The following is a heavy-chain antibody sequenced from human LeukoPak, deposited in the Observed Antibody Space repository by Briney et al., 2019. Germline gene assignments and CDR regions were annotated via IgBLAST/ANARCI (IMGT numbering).Heavy chain of an antibody. V-gene: IGHV4-59*08. CDR2: IYYSGST. D-gene: IGHD3-10*01. J-gene: IGHJ4*02. CDR1: GGSIRSYY. CDR3: ASGTLWFGELLDY. Sequence: PSETLSLTCTVSGGSIRSYYWSWIRQPPGKGLEWIGYIYYSGSTNYNPSLKSRVTISVDTSKNQFTLKLSSVTAADTAVYYCASGTLWFGELLDYWGQGTLVTVSS.